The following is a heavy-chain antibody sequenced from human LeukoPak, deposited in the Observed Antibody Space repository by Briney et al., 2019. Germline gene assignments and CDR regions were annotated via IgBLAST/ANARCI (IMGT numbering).Heavy chain of an antibody. J-gene: IGHJ4*02. Sequence: QAGGSLRLSCAASGFTFSSYAMSWVRQAPGKGLEWVSAISGSGGSTYYADSVKGRFTISRDNSKNTLYLQMNSLRAEDTAVYYCARDSEYSSSQAFDYWGQGTLVTVSS. V-gene: IGHV3-23*01. CDR3: ARDSEYSSSQAFDY. CDR2: ISGSGGST. D-gene: IGHD6-6*01. CDR1: GFTFSSYA.